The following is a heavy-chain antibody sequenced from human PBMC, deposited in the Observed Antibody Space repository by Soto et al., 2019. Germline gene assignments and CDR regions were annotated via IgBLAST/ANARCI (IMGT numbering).Heavy chain of an antibody. D-gene: IGHD1-1*01. V-gene: IGHV3-53*01. Sequence: GSLVVSCLGSCLDVTTNCLRWVRQAPGKGLECVSIVCTGGATHYADSVKGRFTISRDRSKNTVHLQMNNVRAEDTAVYYCVRDKRTISGIFPGYWGQGTQVTLSS. J-gene: IGHJ4*02. CDR2: VCTGGAT. CDR1: CLDVTTNC. CDR3: VRDKRTISGIFPGY.